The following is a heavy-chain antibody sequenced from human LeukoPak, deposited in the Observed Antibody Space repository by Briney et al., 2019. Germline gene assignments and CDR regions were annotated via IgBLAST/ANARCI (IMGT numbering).Heavy chain of an antibody. D-gene: IGHD4-17*01. CDR3: AKEVPYGDYGFDS. CDR2: ISYDGSNK. V-gene: IGHV3-30*04. J-gene: IGHJ4*02. CDR1: GFTFSSYS. Sequence: GSLRLSCAASGFTFSSYSMHWVRQAPGKGLEWVAVISYDGSNKYYADSVKGRFTISRDSAKNSLYLEMNNLRAEDTALYYCAKEVPYGDYGFDSWGQGTLVIVSS.